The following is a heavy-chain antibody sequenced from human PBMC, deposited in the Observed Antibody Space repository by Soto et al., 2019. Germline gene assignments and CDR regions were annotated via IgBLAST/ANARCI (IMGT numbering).Heavy chain of an antibody. D-gene: IGHD6-19*01. J-gene: IGHJ4*02. CDR3: ARGIAVAGTIFDY. CDR1: GYTFTSYY. CDR2: INPGGGST. Sequence: QVQLVQSGAEVKKPGASVKVSCKASGYTFTSYYMHWVRQAPGRGLEWMGIINPGGGSTSYAQKFLGRVTMTRDTSTSTVYMELSSLRSEDTAVYYCARGIAVAGTIFDYWGQGTLVTVSS. V-gene: IGHV1-46*03.